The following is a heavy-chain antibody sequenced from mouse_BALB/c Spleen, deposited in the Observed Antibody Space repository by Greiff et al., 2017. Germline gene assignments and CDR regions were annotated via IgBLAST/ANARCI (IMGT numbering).Heavy chain of an antibody. CDR1: GFTFSDYY. CDR2: ISDGGSYT. J-gene: IGHJ3*01. D-gene: IGHD6-1*01. V-gene: IGHV5-4*02. Sequence: EVMLVESGGGLVKPGGSLKLSCAASGFTFSDYYMYWVRQTPEKRLEWVATISDGGSYTYYPDSVKGRFTISRDNAKNNLYLQMSSLKSEDTAMYYCARDNPEAWFAYWGQGTLVTVSA. CDR3: ARDNPEAWFAY.